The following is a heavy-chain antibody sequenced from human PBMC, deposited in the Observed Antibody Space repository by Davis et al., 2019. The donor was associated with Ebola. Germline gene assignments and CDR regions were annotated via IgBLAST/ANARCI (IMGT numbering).Heavy chain of an antibody. D-gene: IGHD4-17*01. Sequence: SLKISCAASGFTFSDYYMSWIRQAPGKGLEWVSGISWNSGSIGYADSVKGRFTISRDNAKNSLYLQMNSLRAEDTALYYCAKGRVLAVTTGDWFDPWGQGTLVTVSS. CDR2: ISWNSGSI. CDR1: GFTFSDYY. V-gene: IGHV3-9*01. CDR3: AKGRVLAVTTGDWFDP. J-gene: IGHJ5*02.